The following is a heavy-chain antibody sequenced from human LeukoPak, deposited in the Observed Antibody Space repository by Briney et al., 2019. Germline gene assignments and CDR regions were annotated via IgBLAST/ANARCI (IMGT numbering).Heavy chain of an antibody. V-gene: IGHV3-7*01. J-gene: IGHJ6*03. Sequence: PGGSLRLSCAASGFTFSSYWMSWVRQAPGKGLEWVANIKQDGSEKYYVDSAKGRFTISRDNAKNSLDLQMNSLRAEDTAVYYCASTYSSNNYYYYYVDVWGKGTTVTVSS. CDR2: IKQDGSEK. CDR1: GFTFSSYW. D-gene: IGHD6-13*01. CDR3: ASTYSSNNYYYYYVDV.